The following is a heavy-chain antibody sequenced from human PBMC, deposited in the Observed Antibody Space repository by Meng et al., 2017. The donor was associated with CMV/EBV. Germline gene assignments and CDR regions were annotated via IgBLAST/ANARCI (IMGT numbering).Heavy chain of an antibody. CDR2: ISSSSSYI. D-gene: IGHD3-10*01. V-gene: IGHV3-21*01. Sequence: GESLKISCAASGFTFSSYSMNWVRQAPGKGLEWVSSISSSSSYIYYADSVKGRFTISRDNAKNSLYLQMNSLRAEDTAVYYCARDAYYYGSGSYSEADYWGQGTLVTVSS. CDR3: ARDAYYYGSGSYSEADY. CDR1: GFTFSSYS. J-gene: IGHJ4*02.